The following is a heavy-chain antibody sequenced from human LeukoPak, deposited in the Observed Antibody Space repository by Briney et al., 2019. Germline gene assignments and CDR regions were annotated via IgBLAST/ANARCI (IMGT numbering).Heavy chain of an antibody. CDR1: GGSISSYY. CDR3: ARHLGVTAAPLGY. J-gene: IGHJ4*02. V-gene: IGHV4-4*07. Sequence: SETLSLTCTVSGGSISSYYWSWIRQPAGKGLEWIGRIYTSGSTNYNPSLKSRVTMSVNTTKNQFSLKLSSVPAADTAVYYCARHLGVTAAPLGYWGRGTLVTVSS. CDR2: IYTSGST. D-gene: IGHD2-21*02.